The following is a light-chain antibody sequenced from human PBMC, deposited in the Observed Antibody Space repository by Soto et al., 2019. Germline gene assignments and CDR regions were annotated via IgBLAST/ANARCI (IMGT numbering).Light chain of an antibody. CDR2: KAS. J-gene: IGKJ1*01. V-gene: IGKV1-5*03. Sequence: DIQMTQSPSTLSASVGDRVTITCRASQSISSWLAWYQQDPGKAPKLLIYKASTLESGVPSRFSGSGSGTEFTLTISSLQPDDFATYYCQQYNSSPWTFGQGTKVEI. CDR3: QQYNSSPWT. CDR1: QSISSW.